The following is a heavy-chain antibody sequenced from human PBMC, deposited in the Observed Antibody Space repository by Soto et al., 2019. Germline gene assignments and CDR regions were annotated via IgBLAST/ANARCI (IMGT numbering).Heavy chain of an antibody. CDR3: ARNYSVDPYVYVNGGLDV. J-gene: IGHJ6*02. Sequence: SETLSLTCSVSGGSIRIYYWSWIRQSPDKGLEWIGYFYHSGNSNYNPSLNNQVTISVDTSKNQLSLSLRSVTAADAAVYFCARNYSVDPYVYVNGGLDVWGQGTTVTVSS. CDR1: GGSIRIYY. CDR2: FYHSGNS. D-gene: IGHD3-16*01. V-gene: IGHV4-59*01.